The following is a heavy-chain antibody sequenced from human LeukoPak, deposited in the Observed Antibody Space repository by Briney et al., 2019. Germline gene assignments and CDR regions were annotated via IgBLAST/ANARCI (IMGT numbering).Heavy chain of an antibody. Sequence: GGSLRLSCAASGFTFSSYAMSWVRQAPGKGLEWVSSISGSVGSTYYADSVKGRFTISRDNSKNTLYLQMNSLRAEDTAVYYCAKDGRKREPDYYYYYMDVWGKGTTVTVSS. CDR3: AKDGRKREPDYYYYYMDV. J-gene: IGHJ6*03. CDR2: ISGSVGST. CDR1: GFTFSSYA. V-gene: IGHV3-23*01. D-gene: IGHD1-14*01.